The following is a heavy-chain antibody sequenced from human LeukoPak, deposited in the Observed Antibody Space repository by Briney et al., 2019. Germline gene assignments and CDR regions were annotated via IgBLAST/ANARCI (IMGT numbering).Heavy chain of an antibody. CDR3: ARDWKTNSFDY. J-gene: IGHJ4*02. Sequence: PGGSLRLSCAASEFTFTTYGMHWVRHAPAKGLEGVAFVYYDGSNRYYEDYVKGRFTISRDISKNTLYLQMYSLRAEDTAIYYCARDWKTNSFDYWGQGTLVTVSS. CDR2: VYYDGSNR. V-gene: IGHV3-33*08. D-gene: IGHD1-1*01. CDR1: EFTFTTYG.